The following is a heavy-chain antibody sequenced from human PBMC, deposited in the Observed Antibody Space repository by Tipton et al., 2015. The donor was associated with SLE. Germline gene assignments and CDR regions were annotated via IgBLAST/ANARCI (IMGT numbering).Heavy chain of an antibody. J-gene: IGHJ5*02. CDR2: VSHSRST. D-gene: IGHD3-3*01. CDR3: ARGGTVFGVVLNWFDP. V-gene: IGHV4-4*02. Sequence: WSWVRQPPGKGLEWIGEVSHSRSTNYNPSLKSRVTISLDKSKNQFSLKLSSVTAADTAVYYCARGGTVFGVVLNWFDPWGQGTLVTVSS.